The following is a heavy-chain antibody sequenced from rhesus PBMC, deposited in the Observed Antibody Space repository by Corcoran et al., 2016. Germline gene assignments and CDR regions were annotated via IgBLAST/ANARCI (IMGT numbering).Heavy chain of an antibody. D-gene: IGHD5-42*01. CDR2: ISCSGGSN. J-gene: IGHJ2*01. CDR1: GYSISRGYY. Sequence: QVQLQESGPGLVKPSETLSLTCAVSGYSISRGYYWGWIRQPPRTGLEWLGSISCSGGSNYLNPSLKSRVTLSVDTSKNQFSLKLSSGTAADTAVYYCVRVGSSWSEWDTVGTEWYFDLWGPGTPITISS. V-gene: IGHV4S14*01. CDR3: VRVGSSWSEWDTVGTEWYFDL.